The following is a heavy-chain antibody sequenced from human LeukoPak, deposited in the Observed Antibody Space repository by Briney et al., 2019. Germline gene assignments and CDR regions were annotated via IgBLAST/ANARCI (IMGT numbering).Heavy chain of an antibody. Sequence: GGSLRLSCAASGFTFNSYTMNWVRQTPGKGLEWVSSISSTSKYIYYADALKGRFAISRDNAKSSLFLQMNSLRVEDTAVYYCARDYSPWYTSDWYGGQFDSWGQGALVIVSS. J-gene: IGHJ4*02. V-gene: IGHV3-21*06. CDR1: GFTFNSYT. CDR3: ARDYSPWYTSDWYGGQFDS. CDR2: ISSTSKYI. D-gene: IGHD6-19*01.